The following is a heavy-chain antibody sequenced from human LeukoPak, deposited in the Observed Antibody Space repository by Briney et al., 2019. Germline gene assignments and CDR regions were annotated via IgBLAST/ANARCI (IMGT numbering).Heavy chain of an antibody. V-gene: IGHV3-7*01. CDR2: IKQDGSEK. D-gene: IGHD6-13*01. J-gene: IGHJ4*02. CDR3: ASGGVSAAGTIGY. CDR1: GFTFSSYW. Sequence: GGSLRLSCAASGFTFSSYWMSWVRQAPGKGLEWVANIKQDGSEKYYVDSVKGRFTISRDNAKNSLYLQMNSLRAEDTAVYYCASGGVSAAGTIGYWGQGTLVTVSS.